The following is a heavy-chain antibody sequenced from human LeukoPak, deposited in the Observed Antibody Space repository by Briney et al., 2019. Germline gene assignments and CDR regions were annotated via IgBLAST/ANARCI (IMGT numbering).Heavy chain of an antibody. J-gene: IGHJ4*02. CDR1: GFTFSSYA. Sequence: PGGSLRLSCAASGFTFSSYAMSWVRQAPGKGLEWVSVISGSGDNTYYADSVKGRLTISRDNSKNTLYLQMNSLRAEDTAVYYCAKDFPEDFDYWGQGTLVTVSS. V-gene: IGHV3-23*01. CDR2: ISGSGDNT. CDR3: AKDFPEDFDY.